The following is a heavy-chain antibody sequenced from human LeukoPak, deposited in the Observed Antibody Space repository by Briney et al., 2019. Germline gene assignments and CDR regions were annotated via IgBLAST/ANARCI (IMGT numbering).Heavy chain of an antibody. D-gene: IGHD4-17*01. CDR3: ARVGDYYNWFDP. CDR2: INAGNGNT. CDR1: GYTFTGYA. Sequence: GASVKVSCKASGYTFTGYAMHWVRQAPGQRLEWMGWINAGNGNTKYSQKFQGRVTITRDTSASTAYMELSSLRTEDTAVYYCARVGDYYNWFDPWGQGTLVTVSS. V-gene: IGHV1-3*01. J-gene: IGHJ5*02.